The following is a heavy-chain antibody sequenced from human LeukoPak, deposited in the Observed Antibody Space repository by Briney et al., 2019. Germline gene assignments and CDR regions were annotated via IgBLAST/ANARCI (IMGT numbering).Heavy chain of an antibody. J-gene: IGHJ4*02. CDR2: FSKSGTTT. D-gene: IGHD3-22*01. CDR1: GFTFSIYA. V-gene: IGHV3-23*01. CDR3: AKRDTSGSYYFDS. Sequence: GGSLRLSCAASGFTFSIYAMSWVRRAPGKGLEWVSTFSKSGTTTYHPDSMKGRFTISRDNSKNTLYLQMNSLRAEDTAVYYCAKRDTSGSYYFDSWGQGTQVTVSS.